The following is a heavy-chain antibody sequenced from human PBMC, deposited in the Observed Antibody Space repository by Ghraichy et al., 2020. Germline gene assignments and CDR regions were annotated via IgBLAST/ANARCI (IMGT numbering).Heavy chain of an antibody. J-gene: IGHJ2*01. CDR3: GRRPGGAWWYFDL. V-gene: IGHV3-72*01. CDR2: TRDKANSYTT. CDR1: GFTLSDHY. D-gene: IGHD2-21*02. Sequence: GESLNISCAASGFTLSDHYMDWVRQAPGKGLEWVGRTRDKANSYTTEYAASVKGRFTISRDDSKNSMYLQMNSLKTEDTAVYYCGRRPGGAWWYFDLWGRGTLVTVSS.